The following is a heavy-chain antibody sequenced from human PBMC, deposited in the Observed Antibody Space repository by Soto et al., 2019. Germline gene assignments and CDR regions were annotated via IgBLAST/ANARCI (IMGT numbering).Heavy chain of an antibody. CDR3: ARVMGDYYYYGMDV. Sequence: EVQLVESGGGLVQPGGSLRLSCAASGFTLSSYEMNWVRQAPGKGLEWVSYISSSGSTIYYADSVKGRFTISRDNAKNSLYLLMNSLRAEDTAVYYCARVMGDYYYYGMDVWGQGTTVTVSS. CDR2: ISSSGSTI. V-gene: IGHV3-48*03. J-gene: IGHJ6*02. D-gene: IGHD3-16*01. CDR1: GFTLSSYE.